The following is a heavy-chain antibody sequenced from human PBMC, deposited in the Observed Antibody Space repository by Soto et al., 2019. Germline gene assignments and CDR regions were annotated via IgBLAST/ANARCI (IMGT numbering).Heavy chain of an antibody. CDR1: GGSFSGYY. D-gene: IGHD3-10*01. V-gene: IGHV4-34*01. CDR2: INHSGST. Sequence: SETLSLTCAVYGGSFSGYYWSWIRQPPGKGLEWIGEINHSGSTNYNPSLKSRVTISVGTSKNQFSLKLSSVTAADTAVYYCASTHPYYYGTGSYYRNFDYWGQGTLVTVSS. CDR3: ASTHPYYYGTGSYYRNFDY. J-gene: IGHJ4*02.